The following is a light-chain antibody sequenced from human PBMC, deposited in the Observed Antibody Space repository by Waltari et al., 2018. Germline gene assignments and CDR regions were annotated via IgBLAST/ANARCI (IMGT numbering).Light chain of an antibody. Sequence: QPVLTQPPSVSGAPGQRVTISCTGSNSNIGADYDVPWYQQLPGTAPKLLLTGASHRPSGVPDRFSGSKSGTSASLAITGLQAEDEGDFYCQSYDGSLSGWVFGTGTTVTVL. CDR1: NSNIGADYD. CDR3: QSYDGSLSGWV. V-gene: IGLV1-40*01. CDR2: GAS. J-gene: IGLJ1*01.